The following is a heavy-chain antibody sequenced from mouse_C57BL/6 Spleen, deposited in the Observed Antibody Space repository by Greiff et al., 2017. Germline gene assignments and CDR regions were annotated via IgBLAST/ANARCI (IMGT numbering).Heavy chain of an antibody. Sequence: VQLKQSGGGLVQPGGSLSLSCAASGFTFTDYYMSWVRQPPGQALEWLGFIRNRANGYTTEYSASVKGRFTNSRDNSQSILYLQMKALRAEDSATYYCARLYGNYVWYFDVWGTGTTVTVSA. J-gene: IGHJ1*03. D-gene: IGHD2-1*01. CDR2: IRNRANGYTT. CDR1: GFTFTDYY. V-gene: IGHV7-3*01. CDR3: ARLYGNYVWYFDV.